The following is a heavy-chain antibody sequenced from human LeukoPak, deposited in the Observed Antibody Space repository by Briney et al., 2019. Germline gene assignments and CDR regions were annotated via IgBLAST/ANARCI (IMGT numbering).Heavy chain of an antibody. J-gene: IGHJ5*02. CDR1: GFTCGTYA. CDR2: ISYARTNQ. V-gene: IGHV3-30*04. D-gene: IGHD1-1*01. Sequence: PGGSLRPSCAASGFTCGTYAIHGDRQVPGIGLAGWAVISYARTNQYYADSVTGRFTISRDNYKHTLYLQMNSLTAEDTAVHYCARGSNWNALFSWFDPWGQGTLVTVSS. CDR3: ARGSNWNALFSWFDP.